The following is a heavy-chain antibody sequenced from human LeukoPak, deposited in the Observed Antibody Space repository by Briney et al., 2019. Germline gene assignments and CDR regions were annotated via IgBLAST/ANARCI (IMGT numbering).Heavy chain of an antibody. D-gene: IGHD5-24*01. V-gene: IGHV4-39*01. CDR1: GASISSSSYC. CDR2: ICYSGST. J-gene: IGHJ5*02. Sequence: SETLSLTCTVSGASISSSSYCCGWIRQPPGKGLEWIGSICYSGSTFYNPSLKSRVTLSVDTSKNQFSLELSSVTAADTALYYSARHENYIPDDCFDPWGQGTLVTVSS. CDR3: ARHENYIPDDCFDP.